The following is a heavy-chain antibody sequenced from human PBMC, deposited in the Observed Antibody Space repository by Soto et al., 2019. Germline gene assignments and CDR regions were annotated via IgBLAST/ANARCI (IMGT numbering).Heavy chain of an antibody. Sequence: EEQLLESGGGLVQPGGSLRLSCAASGFTFSDYAMSWVRQAPGKGLEWVSGLGGSNSDTHYAASVEGRFTVSRDNSRSTLFLQMNSLRVEDTAVYYCAKDKVDHNSVWDPFDIWGQWTMVTVSS. CDR3: AKDKVDHNSVWDPFDI. CDR1: GFTFSDYA. V-gene: IGHV3-23*01. CDR2: LGGSNSDT. J-gene: IGHJ3*02. D-gene: IGHD2-15*01.